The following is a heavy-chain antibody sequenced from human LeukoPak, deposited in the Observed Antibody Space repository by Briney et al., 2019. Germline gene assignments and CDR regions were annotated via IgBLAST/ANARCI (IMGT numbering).Heavy chain of an antibody. V-gene: IGHV4-59*12. J-gene: IGHJ6*03. CDR3: ARGYSSSWYRDYYYYYMDV. CDR2: IYYSGST. D-gene: IGHD6-13*01. CDR1: GGSISSYY. Sequence: SETLSLTCTVSGGSISSYYWSWIRQPPGKGLEWIGYIYYSGSTNYNPSLKSRVTISVDTSKNQFSLKLSSVTAADTAVYYCARGYSSSWYRDYYYYYMDVWGKGTTVTISS.